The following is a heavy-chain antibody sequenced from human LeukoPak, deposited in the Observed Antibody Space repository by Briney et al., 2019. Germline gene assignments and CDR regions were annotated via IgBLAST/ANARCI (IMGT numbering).Heavy chain of an antibody. CDR2: IYYSGST. CDR1: GGSISSGGYY. D-gene: IGHD3-16*01. J-gene: IGHJ4*02. Sequence: SETLSLTCTVSGGSISSGGYYWGWIRQPPGKGLEWIGSIYYSGSTYYKSSLKSRVTISADTSKNQFSLKLNSLTTADTAVYYCTRGAGWLIDYWGQGILVTVSS. V-gene: IGHV4-39*07. CDR3: TRGAGWLIDY.